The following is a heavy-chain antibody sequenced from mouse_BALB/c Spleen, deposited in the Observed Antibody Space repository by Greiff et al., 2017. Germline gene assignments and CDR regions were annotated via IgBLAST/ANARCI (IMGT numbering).Heavy chain of an antibody. Sequence: VMLVESGPGLVAPSQSLSITCTVSGFSLTSYGVHWVRQPPGKGLEWLGVIWAGGSTNYNSALMSRLSISKDNSKSQVFLKMNSLQTDDTAMYYCARAFYDYPAYWGQGTLVTVSA. D-gene: IGHD2-4*01. CDR2: IWAGGST. V-gene: IGHV2-9*02. CDR3: ARAFYDYPAY. J-gene: IGHJ3*01. CDR1: GFSLTSYG.